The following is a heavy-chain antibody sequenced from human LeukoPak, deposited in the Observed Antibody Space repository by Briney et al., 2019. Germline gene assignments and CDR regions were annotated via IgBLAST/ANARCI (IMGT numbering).Heavy chain of an antibody. CDR3: ARDWGVGGRPGYMDV. D-gene: IGHD6-6*01. J-gene: IGHJ6*03. CDR2: IYYSGST. CDR1: GGSISSYY. Sequence: PSETLSLTCTVSGGSISSYYWSWLRQPPGKGLEWIGYIYYSGSTNYNPSLKSRVTISVDTSKNQFSLKLSSVTAADTAVYFCARDWGVGGRPGYMDVWGKGTTVTVSS. V-gene: IGHV4-59*01.